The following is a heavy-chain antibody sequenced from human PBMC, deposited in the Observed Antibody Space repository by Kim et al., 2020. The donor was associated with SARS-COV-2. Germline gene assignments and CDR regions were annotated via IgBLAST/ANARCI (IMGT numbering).Heavy chain of an antibody. Sequence: GGSLRLSCAASGFTFSSYGMHWVRQAPGKGLEWVAVISYDGRNKYYADSVKGRFTISRDNSKNTLYLQMNSLKAEDTAVYYCAKDPGNDYWGQGTLVTASS. CDR1: GFTFSSYG. J-gene: IGHJ4*02. V-gene: IGHV3-30*18. CDR2: ISYDGRNK. CDR3: AKDPGNDY.